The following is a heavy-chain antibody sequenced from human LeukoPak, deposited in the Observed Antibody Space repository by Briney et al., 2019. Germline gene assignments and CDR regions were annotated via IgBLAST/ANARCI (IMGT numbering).Heavy chain of an antibody. Sequence: GGSVRLSCATSGFTFSDYSMTWVRQAPGKGLKWVSSITSTSSHINYADSVRGRFTISRDNAKNALFLQMTSLTDEDTALYYCGRARLRYYDEYFDPWGQGTQVTVSS. J-gene: IGHJ5*02. D-gene: IGHD3-16*01. CDR2: ITSTSSHI. CDR1: GFTFSDYS. CDR3: GRARLRYYDEYFDP. V-gene: IGHV3-21*01.